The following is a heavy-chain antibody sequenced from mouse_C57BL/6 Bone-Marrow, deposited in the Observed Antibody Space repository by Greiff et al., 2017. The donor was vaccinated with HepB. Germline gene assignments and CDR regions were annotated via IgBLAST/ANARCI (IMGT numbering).Heavy chain of an antibody. V-gene: IGHV5-17*01. D-gene: IGHD4-1*01. CDR3: ARQNWAWFAC. J-gene: IGHJ3*01. CDR1: GFTFSDYG. Sequence: EVKLAESGGGLVKPGGSLKLSCAASGFTFSDYGMHWVRQAPEKGLEWVAYISSGSSTIYYADTVKGRFTISRDNAKNTLFLQMTSLRSEDTAMYYCARQNWAWFACWGQGTLVTVSA. CDR2: ISSGSSTI.